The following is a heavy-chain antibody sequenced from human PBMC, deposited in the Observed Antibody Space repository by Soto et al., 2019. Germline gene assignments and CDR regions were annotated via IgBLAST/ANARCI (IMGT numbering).Heavy chain of an antibody. CDR1: GFTFSTYA. V-gene: IGHV3-23*01. J-gene: IGHJ6*03. CDR3: AGRYCTNGVCYTNYYYYLDV. D-gene: IGHD2-8*01. Sequence: EVQLLESGGGLVQPGGSLRLSCAASGFTFSTYAMSWVRQAPGKGLEWVSTTTTSGGNTYYADSVQGRFTISRDNSKNTLYLQMNSLRAEDTAVYYCAGRYCTNGVCYTNYYYYLDVWGEVTTVSVSS. CDR2: TTTSGGNT.